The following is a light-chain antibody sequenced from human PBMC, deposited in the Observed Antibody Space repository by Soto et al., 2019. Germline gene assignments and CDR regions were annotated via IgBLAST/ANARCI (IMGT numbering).Light chain of an antibody. Sequence: EIQMTQAPATLALSPGDRTTLSCRASQGISSYLAWYQQKPGQAPRLLIYCASTWLSGIPARFSGSGSGTDFTLTISSLQPEDFAVYFCQKYNNGPWTFGQGPKVDIK. V-gene: IGKV3-15*01. CDR3: QKYNNGPWT. CDR2: CAS. CDR1: QGISSY. J-gene: IGKJ1*01.